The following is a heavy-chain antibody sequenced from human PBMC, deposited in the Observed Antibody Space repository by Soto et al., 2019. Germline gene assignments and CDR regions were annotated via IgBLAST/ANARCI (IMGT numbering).Heavy chain of an antibody. CDR1: GFTFSSSA. J-gene: IGHJ4*02. CDR2: VSANGQGI. Sequence: GGSLRLSCAASGFTFSSSAISWVRQAPGKGLEWVSAVSANGQGIYYADFVRGRFTISRDNSKNTVFLHMDSLSAEDTAVYYCAKDRHYPRDYFHYWGQGTLVTVSS. V-gene: IGHV3-23*01. CDR3: AKDRHYPRDYFHY. D-gene: IGHD3-10*01.